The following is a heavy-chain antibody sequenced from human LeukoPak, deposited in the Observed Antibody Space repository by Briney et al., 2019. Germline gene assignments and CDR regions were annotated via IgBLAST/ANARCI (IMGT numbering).Heavy chain of an antibody. CDR1: GGSISRGGYY. J-gene: IGHJ4*02. CDR2: IYYSGST. CDR3: ARERYATCGYETYYFDY. Sequence: PSETLSLTCTVSGGSISRGGYYWSWIRQHPGKGLEWIGYIYYSGSTYYNPSLKSRVTISVDTSKNQFSLKLSSVTAADTAVYYCARERYATCGYETYYFDYWAQGTLVTVSS. V-gene: IGHV4-31*03. D-gene: IGHD3-22*01.